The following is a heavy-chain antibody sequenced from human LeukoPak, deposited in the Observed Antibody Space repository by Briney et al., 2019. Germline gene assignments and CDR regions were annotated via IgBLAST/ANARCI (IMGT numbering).Heavy chain of an antibody. CDR2: IWNDGSNK. D-gene: IGHD1-26*01. CDR1: GFTFSTYG. J-gene: IGHJ3*02. Sequence: PGGSLRLSCVASGFTFSTYGMHWVRQAPGKGLEWVAVIWNDGSNKKYADSVKGRFIISRVSSKNTLYLQMNSLRDEDTAVYYCARVGGGSYFLDGFDIWGQGTLVTVSS. CDR3: ARVGGGSYFLDGFDI. V-gene: IGHV3-33*01.